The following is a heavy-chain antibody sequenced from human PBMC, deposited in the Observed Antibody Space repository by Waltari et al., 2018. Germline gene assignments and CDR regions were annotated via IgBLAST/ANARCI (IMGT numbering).Heavy chain of an antibody. Sequence: EVQLVESGGVVVQPGGSLRLSCAASGFTFDDYAMHWVRQAPGKGLEWVSLISWDGGSTDYADSVKGRFTISRDNSKNSLYLQMNSLRAEDTALYYCAKEAHSSSWYERWFDPWGQGTLVTVSS. CDR3: AKEAHSSSWYERWFDP. D-gene: IGHD6-13*01. V-gene: IGHV3-43D*03. CDR1: GFTFDDYA. CDR2: ISWDGGST. J-gene: IGHJ5*02.